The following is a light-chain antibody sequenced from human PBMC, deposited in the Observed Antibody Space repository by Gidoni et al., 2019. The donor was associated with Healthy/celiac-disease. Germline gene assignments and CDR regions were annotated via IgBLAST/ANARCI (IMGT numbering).Light chain of an antibody. J-gene: IGKJ2*01. CDR1: QSISSY. V-gene: IGKV1-39*01. CDR2: AAS. Sequence: IQMTRSPSFLSASVGDRVLITCRASQSISSYLNWYQQKPGKAPKLLIYAASSLQSGVPSRFSGSGSGTDFTLTISSLQPEDFATYYCQQSDSTPYTFGQGTKLEIK. CDR3: QQSDSTPYT.